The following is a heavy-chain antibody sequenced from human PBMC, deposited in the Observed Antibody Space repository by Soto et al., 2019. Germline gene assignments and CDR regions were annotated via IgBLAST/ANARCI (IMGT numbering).Heavy chain of an antibody. Sequence: ASVKVSCKASGYTFPSYGISWVRQAPGQGLEWMGWISAYNGNTNYAQKLQGRVTMTTDTSTSTAYMELRSLRSDDTAVYYCATGSGYCSSTSCYEDYYFDYWGQGTLVTVSS. D-gene: IGHD2-2*01. V-gene: IGHV1-18*01. CDR2: ISAYNGNT. J-gene: IGHJ4*02. CDR3: ATGSGYCSSTSCYEDYYFDY. CDR1: GYTFPSYG.